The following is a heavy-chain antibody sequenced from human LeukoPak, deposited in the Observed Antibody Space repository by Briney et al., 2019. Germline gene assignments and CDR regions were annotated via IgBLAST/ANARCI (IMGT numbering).Heavy chain of an antibody. Sequence: SETLSLTCTVSGGSISSYYWSWIRQPPGKGLEWIGEINHSGSTNYNPSLKSRVTISVDTSKNQFSLKLSSVTAADTAVYYCARGVDYGFDFDYWGQGTLVTVSS. CDR2: INHSGST. CDR1: GGSISSYY. V-gene: IGHV4-34*01. J-gene: IGHJ4*02. D-gene: IGHD4-17*01. CDR3: ARGVDYGFDFDY.